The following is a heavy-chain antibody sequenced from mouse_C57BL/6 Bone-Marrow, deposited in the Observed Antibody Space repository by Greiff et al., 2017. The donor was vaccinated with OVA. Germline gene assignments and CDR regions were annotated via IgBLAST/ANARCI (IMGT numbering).Heavy chain of an antibody. J-gene: IGHJ3*01. Sequence: EVQGVESGGDLVKPGGSLKLSCAASGFTFSSYGMSWVRQTPDKRLEWVATISSGGSYTYYPDSVKGRFTISRDNAKNTLYLQMSSLKSEDTAMYYCARRYYYDYLFAYWGQGTLVTVSA. CDR1: GFTFSSYG. CDR2: ISSGGSYT. CDR3: ARRYYYDYLFAY. V-gene: IGHV5-6*01. D-gene: IGHD2-4*01.